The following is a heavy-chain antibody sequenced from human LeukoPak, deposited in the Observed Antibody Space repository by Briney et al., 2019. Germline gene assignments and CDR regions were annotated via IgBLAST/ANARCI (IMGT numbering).Heavy chain of an antibody. CDR1: GGTFSSYA. Sequence: SVKVSCKASGGTFSSYAISWVRQAPGQGLEWMGGIIPIFGTANYAQEFQGRVTITADESTSTAYMELSSLRSEDTAVYYCARGEVVPAASHAFDIWGQGTMVTVSS. J-gene: IGHJ3*02. D-gene: IGHD2-2*01. V-gene: IGHV1-69*13. CDR3: ARGEVVPAASHAFDI. CDR2: IIPIFGTA.